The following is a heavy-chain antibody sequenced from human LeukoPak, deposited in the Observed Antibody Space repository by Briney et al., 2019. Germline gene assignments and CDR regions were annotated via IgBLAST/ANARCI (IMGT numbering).Heavy chain of an antibody. J-gene: IGHJ4*02. CDR3: ANEGSSWYY. D-gene: IGHD6-13*01. CDR2: ISSSSSTI. V-gene: IGHV3-48*04. Sequence: GGSRRLSCAASGFTFSSYSMNWVRQAPGKGLEWVSYISSSSSTIYYADSVKGRFTISRDNAKNSLYLQMNSLRAEDTAVYYCANEGSSWYYWGQGTLVTVSS. CDR1: GFTFSSYS.